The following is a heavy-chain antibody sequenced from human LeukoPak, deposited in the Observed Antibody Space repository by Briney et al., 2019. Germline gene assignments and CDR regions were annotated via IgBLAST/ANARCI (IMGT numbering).Heavy chain of an antibody. CDR2: INYRGTT. D-gene: IGHD5-24*01. V-gene: IGHV4-39*01. J-gene: IGHJ4*02. Sequence: PETLSLTCTVSGDSITTTNYYWGWLRQPPGKGLEWIGSINYRGTTYYNPSLKRRVTISVDTSQNQFSLRLTSVTAADTAVYYCARPQKEMATLTSVVAFDSWGQGTLVTVSS. CDR3: ARPQKEMATLTSVVAFDS. CDR1: GDSITTTNYY.